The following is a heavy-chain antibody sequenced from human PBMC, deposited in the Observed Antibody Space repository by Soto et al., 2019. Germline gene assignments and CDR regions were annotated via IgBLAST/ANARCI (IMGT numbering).Heavy chain of an antibody. Sequence: KTSETLSLTCAVSGCSISSGGYSWSWIRQPPGKGLEWIGYIYHSGSTYYNPSLKSRVTISVDRSKNQFSLKLSSVTAADTAVYYCARGDCGGDCSDAFDIWGQGTMVTVSS. J-gene: IGHJ3*02. CDR1: GCSISSGGYS. CDR3: ARGDCGGDCSDAFDI. D-gene: IGHD2-21*02. V-gene: IGHV4-30-2*01. CDR2: IYHSGST.